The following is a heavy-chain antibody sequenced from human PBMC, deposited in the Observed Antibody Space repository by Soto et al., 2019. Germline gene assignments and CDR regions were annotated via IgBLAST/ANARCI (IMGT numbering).Heavy chain of an antibody. CDR2: INPNSRGT. CDR3: ARVTLKAGNWFDP. Sequence: ASVKVSCKASGYTFTDYFIHWVRQAPGQGFEWMGWINPNSRGTTYAPKVQGRVTMTRDTSNSTAYMELRGLRSDDTAVYYCARVTLKAGNWFDPWGQGTLVTVSS. V-gene: IGHV1-2*02. CDR1: GYTFTDYF. J-gene: IGHJ5*02.